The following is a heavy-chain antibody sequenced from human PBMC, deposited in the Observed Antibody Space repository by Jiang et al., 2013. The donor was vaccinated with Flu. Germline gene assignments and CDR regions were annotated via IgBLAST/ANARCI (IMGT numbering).Heavy chain of an antibody. CDR1: GYSFTSYW. V-gene: IGHV5-10-1*01. CDR3: ARLGQCSSTSCPEPDFGY. J-gene: IGHJ4*02. CDR2: IDPSDSYT. Sequence: GYSFTSYWISWVRQMPGKGLEWMGRIDPSDSYTNYSPSFQGHVTISADKSISTAYLQWSSVKASDTAMYYCARLGQCSSTSCPEPDFGYWGQGTLVTVSS. D-gene: IGHD2-2*01.